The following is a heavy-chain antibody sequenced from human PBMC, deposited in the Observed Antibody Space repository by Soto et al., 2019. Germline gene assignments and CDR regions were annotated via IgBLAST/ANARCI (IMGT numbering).Heavy chain of an antibody. V-gene: IGHV2-26*01. D-gene: IGHD6-13*01. CDR2: IFSNDEK. CDR1: GFSLSNARMG. J-gene: IGHJ5*02. CDR3: ARYIAAAGTGHWFDP. Sequence: QVTLKESGPVLVKPTETLTLTCTVSGFSLSNARMGVSWIRQPPGKALEWLAHIFSNDEKSYSTSLKSRLTISKDTSKSQVVLTMTTMDPVDTATYYCARYIAAAGTGHWFDPWGQGTLVTVSS.